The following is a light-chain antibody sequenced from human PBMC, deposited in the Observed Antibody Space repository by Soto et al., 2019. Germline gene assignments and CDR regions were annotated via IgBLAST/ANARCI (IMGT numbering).Light chain of an antibody. V-gene: IGLV1-40*01. CDR1: SSNIGAGYD. CDR3: ASYTRTTTLV. J-gene: IGLJ2*01. CDR2: ANI. Sequence: QSVLTQPPSVSGAPGQRVTISCTGSSSNIGAGYDVHWYQQLPGTAPKLLIYANINRPSGVPDRFSGSKSGTSASLAITGLQAEDEADYYCASYTRTTTLVFGGGTKLTVL.